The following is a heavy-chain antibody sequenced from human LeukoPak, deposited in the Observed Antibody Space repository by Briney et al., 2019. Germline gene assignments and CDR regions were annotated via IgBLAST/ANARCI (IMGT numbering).Heavy chain of an antibody. Sequence: GGSLRLSCAASGFTFSSYAMSWVRQAPGKGLEWVSAISGSGGSTYYADSVKGRFTISRDNSKNTLYLQMNSLRAEDTAVCYCAKAREKYYDFWSGTKYFDYWGQGTLVTVSS. CDR3: AKAREKYYDFWSGTKYFDY. CDR2: ISGSGGST. D-gene: IGHD3-3*01. V-gene: IGHV3-23*01. J-gene: IGHJ4*02. CDR1: GFTFSSYA.